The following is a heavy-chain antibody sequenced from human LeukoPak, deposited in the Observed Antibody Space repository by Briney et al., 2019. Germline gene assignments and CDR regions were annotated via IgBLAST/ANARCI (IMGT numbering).Heavy chain of an antibody. CDR3: ALLYCGGDCYHN. D-gene: IGHD2-21*02. V-gene: IGHV3-23*01. J-gene: IGHJ4*02. Sequence: GGSLRLSCAASGFTFDDYAMYWVRQAPGKGLEWVSGISGSGGSTYYADSVKGRFTISRDNSKNTLYLQMNSLRAEDTAVYYCALLYCGGDCYHNWGQGTLVTVSS. CDR1: GFTFDDYA. CDR2: ISGSGGST.